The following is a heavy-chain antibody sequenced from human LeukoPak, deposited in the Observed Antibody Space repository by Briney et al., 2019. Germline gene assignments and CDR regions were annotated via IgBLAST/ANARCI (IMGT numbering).Heavy chain of an antibody. Sequence: SETLSLTCTVSGGSISSSSYYWGWIRQPPGKGLEWIGSIYYSGSTYYNPSFKSRVTISVDTSKNQFSLKLSSVTAADTAVYYCARDITGSFDYWGQGNLVTVSS. J-gene: IGHJ4*02. CDR2: IYYSGST. CDR1: GGSISSSSYY. D-gene: IGHD1-14*01. V-gene: IGHV4-39*07. CDR3: ARDITGSFDY.